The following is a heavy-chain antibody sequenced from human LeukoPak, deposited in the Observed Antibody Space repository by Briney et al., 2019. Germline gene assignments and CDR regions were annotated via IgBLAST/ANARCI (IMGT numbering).Heavy chain of an antibody. CDR2: ISAYNGNT. Sequence: ASVKVSCKASGYTFTSYGISWVRQAPGQGLEWMGWISAYNGNTNYAQKLQGRVTMTTDTSTSTAYMELRSLRSDDTAVYYCATSGKVYASRGWFDPWGQGTLVTVSS. CDR3: ATSGKVYASRGWFDP. V-gene: IGHV1-18*01. CDR1: GYTFTSYG. D-gene: IGHD2-8*01. J-gene: IGHJ5*02.